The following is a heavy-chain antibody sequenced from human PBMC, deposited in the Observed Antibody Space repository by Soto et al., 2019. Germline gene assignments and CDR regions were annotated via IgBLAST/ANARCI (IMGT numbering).Heavy chain of an antibody. D-gene: IGHD3-22*01. Sequence: AGGSLRLSCAASGFTFSSYAMSWVRQAPGKGLEWVSAISGSGGSTYYADSVKGRFTISRDNSKNTLYLQMNSLRAEDTAVYYCAKYDSSGYYLHYWGQGTMVTVYS. CDR2: ISGSGGST. J-gene: IGHJ4*02. CDR1: GFTFSSYA. V-gene: IGHV3-23*01. CDR3: AKYDSSGYYLHY.